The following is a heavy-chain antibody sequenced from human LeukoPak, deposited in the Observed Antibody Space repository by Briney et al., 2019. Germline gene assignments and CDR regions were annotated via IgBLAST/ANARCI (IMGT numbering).Heavy chain of an antibody. CDR1: GFTFSSYA. CDR3: ARGSKYWSEFDY. Sequence: GGSLRLSCAASGFTFSSYAMHWVRQAPGKGLEYVSAISSNGGSTYYANSVKGRFTISRDNSKNTLYLQMGSLRAEDMAVYYCARGSKYWSEFDYWGQGTLVTVSS. D-gene: IGHD2-8*02. J-gene: IGHJ4*02. CDR2: ISSNGGST. V-gene: IGHV3-64*01.